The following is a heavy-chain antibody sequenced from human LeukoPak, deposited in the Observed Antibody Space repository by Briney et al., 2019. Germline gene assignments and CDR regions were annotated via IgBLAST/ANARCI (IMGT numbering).Heavy chain of an antibody. V-gene: IGHV1-69*13. CDR1: GCTFSSYG. J-gene: IGHJ4*02. CDR2: IIVILGTA. CDR3: ARGADYVSGSYYSL. Sequence: SSVKVSCKASGCTFSSYGISWVRQAPGQGLEWMGGIIVILGTANYAQKFQGRVTINVDDSTNTAYLELHGLSSEDTAVYYGARGADYVSGSYYSLWGQGTLVTVSS. D-gene: IGHD3-10*01.